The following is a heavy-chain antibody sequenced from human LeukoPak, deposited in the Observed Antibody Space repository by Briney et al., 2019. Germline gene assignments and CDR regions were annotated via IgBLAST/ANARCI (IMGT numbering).Heavy chain of an antibody. Sequence: GGSLRLSCAASGFTFSSYAMHWVRQAPGKGLEWVAVISYDGSNKYYADSVKGRFTISRDNSKNTLYLQMNSLRAEDTAVYYCARDVQWLVLGDAFDIWGQGTMVTVSS. D-gene: IGHD6-19*01. CDR1: GFTFSSYA. V-gene: IGHV3-30-3*01. CDR2: ISYDGSNK. CDR3: ARDVQWLVLGDAFDI. J-gene: IGHJ3*02.